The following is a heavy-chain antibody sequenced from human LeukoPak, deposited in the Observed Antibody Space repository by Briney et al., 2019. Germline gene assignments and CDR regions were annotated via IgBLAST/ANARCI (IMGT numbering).Heavy chain of an antibody. Sequence: SETLSLTCAVYGGSFSGYYWSWIRQPPGKGLEWIGEINHSGSTNYNPSLKSRVTISVDTSKNQFSLKLISVTAADTAVYYCARGRFDYGWGSYRYTDFDYWGQGTLVTVSS. J-gene: IGHJ4*02. D-gene: IGHD3-16*02. CDR3: ARGRFDYGWGSYRYTDFDY. CDR1: GGSFSGYY. CDR2: INHSGST. V-gene: IGHV4-34*01.